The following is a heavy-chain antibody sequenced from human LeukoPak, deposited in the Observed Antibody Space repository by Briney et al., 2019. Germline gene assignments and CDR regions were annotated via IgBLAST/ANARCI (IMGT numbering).Heavy chain of an antibody. CDR3: ARSIDGCHDY. D-gene: IGHD5-24*01. CDR2: INNDGTAT. CDR1: GFSFSSYW. Sequence: PGGSLRLSCAASGFSFSSYWMHWVRQAPGKGLVWVSRINNDGTATVYGDSAKGRFTIYRDNAKNTLSLQMNSLSAEDRAVYCCARSIDGCHDYWGQGILVTVSS. V-gene: IGHV3-74*01. J-gene: IGHJ4*02.